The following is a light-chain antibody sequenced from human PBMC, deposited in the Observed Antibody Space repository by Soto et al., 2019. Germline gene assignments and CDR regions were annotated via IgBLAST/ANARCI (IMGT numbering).Light chain of an antibody. V-gene: IGKV3-15*01. Sequence: EIVMTQSPDTLSVSPGERATLSCRASQSVSSNLAWYQQKPGQAPRLLIYGASSRATGIPARFSGSGSGTEFTLTLSSLQSEDFAVYYCQQYNKWPPYTFGQGTKLEIK. CDR1: QSVSSN. CDR2: GAS. J-gene: IGKJ2*01. CDR3: QQYNKWPPYT.